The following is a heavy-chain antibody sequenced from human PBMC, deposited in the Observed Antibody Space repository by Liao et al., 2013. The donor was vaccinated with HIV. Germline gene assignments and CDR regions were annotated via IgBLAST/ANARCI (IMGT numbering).Heavy chain of an antibody. D-gene: IGHD1-26*01. V-gene: IGHV4-61*02. CDR1: GGSISSGSYY. J-gene: IGHJ6*03. CDR3: ARGTTNYFYYYMDV. CDR2: IYTSGST. Sequence: QVQLQESGPGLVKPSQTLSLTCTVSGGSISSGSYYWSWIRQPAGKGLEWIGRIYTSGSTNYNPSLKSRVTMSVDTSKNQFSLKLSSVTAADTAVYYCARGTTNYFYYYMDVWGKGTTVIVSS.